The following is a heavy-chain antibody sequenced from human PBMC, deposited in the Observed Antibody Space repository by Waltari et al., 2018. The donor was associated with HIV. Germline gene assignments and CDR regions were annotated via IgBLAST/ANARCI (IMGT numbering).Heavy chain of an antibody. CDR3: VRVRDSSSGWYIFDY. CDR2: IGAAGDT. J-gene: IGHJ4*02. V-gene: IGHV3-13*04. D-gene: IGHD6-19*01. CDR1: GFTFNTYD. Sequence: EVHLVESGGGLIQPGGYLRPSCAASGFTFNTYDMHWVRQAAGEGLQWVSAIGAAGDTYYSDSVKGRFTISRENAKNSLFLQMNSLRAGDTAVYFCVRVRDSSSGWYIFDYWGQGALVTVSS.